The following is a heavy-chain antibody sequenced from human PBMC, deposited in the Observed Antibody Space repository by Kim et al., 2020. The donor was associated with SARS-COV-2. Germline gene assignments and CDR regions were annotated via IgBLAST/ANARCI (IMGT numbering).Heavy chain of an antibody. CDR1: GFTFSSYS. J-gene: IGHJ3*02. D-gene: IGHD1-7*01. CDR2: ISYDGGVQ. Sequence: GGSLRLSCEASGFTFSSYSMYWVRQAPGKGLEWVSLISYDGGVQSYAQSVKGRFTISRDNSDNTLHLQMTSLRPEDTAVYYCAATTTSPMAFDIWGRGT. V-gene: IGHV3-30*04. CDR3: AATTTSPMAFDI.